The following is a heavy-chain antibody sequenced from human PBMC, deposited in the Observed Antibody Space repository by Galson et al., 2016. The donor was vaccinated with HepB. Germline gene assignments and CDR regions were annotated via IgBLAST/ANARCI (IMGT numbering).Heavy chain of an antibody. CDR1: GFTVSDNY. D-gene: IGHD3-3*01. CDR2: FYSGGST. J-gene: IGHJ4*02. Sequence: SLRLSCAASGFTVSDNYMTWVHQAPGKGLEWVSLFYSGGSTYYADSVKGRFTISRDNSKNTIFLQVNNLRTEDTGVYFCARGGDFWSGFPIEYWGQGNLVTVSS. V-gene: IGHV3-53*05. CDR3: ARGGDFWSGFPIEY.